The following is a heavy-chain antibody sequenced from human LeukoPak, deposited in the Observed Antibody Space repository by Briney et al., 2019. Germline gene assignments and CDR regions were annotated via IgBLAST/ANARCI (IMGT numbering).Heavy chain of an antibody. CDR2: ISGSGGST. Sequence: GGALRLSCAASVFTFSSYAMSWVRQARGKGLEWVSAISGSGGSTYYADSVKGRFTFSRDNSKNTLDLQMNTLSGEDTGVYHCEKPPVTVTRTHSYLDYWGQSPLVRVSS. J-gene: IGHJ4*02. D-gene: IGHD4-17*01. V-gene: IGHV3-23*01. CDR1: VFTFSSYA. CDR3: EKPPVTVTRTHSYLDY.